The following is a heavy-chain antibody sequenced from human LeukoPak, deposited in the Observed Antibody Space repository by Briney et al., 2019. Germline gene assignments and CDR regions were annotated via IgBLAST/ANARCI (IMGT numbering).Heavy chain of an antibody. CDR3: ARLGLKIVRGVSLKRSGTHWFDP. Sequence: GESLKISCKGDGYTFTNYWIVWVRQMPGKGLEWMGVIYYDDSETQYNPSFQGQVTISVDKSISTVYLQWSALKASDSAIYYCARLGLKIVRGVSLKRSGTHWFDPWGQGTLVTVPS. D-gene: IGHD3-10*01. J-gene: IGHJ5*02. CDR1: GYTFTNYW. V-gene: IGHV5-51*01. CDR2: IYYDDSET.